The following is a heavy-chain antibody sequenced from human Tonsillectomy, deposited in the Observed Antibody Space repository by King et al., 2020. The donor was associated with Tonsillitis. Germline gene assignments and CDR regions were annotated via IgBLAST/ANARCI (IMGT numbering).Heavy chain of an antibody. CDR3: ARDSYFGTIVDGLVVLNP. J-gene: IGHJ3*01. D-gene: IGHD2-21*01. V-gene: IGHV3-7*03. CDR2: IKGDGSEK. CDR1: GFTFSKFW. Sequence: VQLVESGGGLVQPGGSLRLSCAASGFTFSKFWMTWVRQAPGKGLEWVANIKGDGSEKSYVDSVKGRFTISRDNAKKSLYLQMNSLRAEDTAVYHCARDSYFGTIVDGLVVLNPWGQGTMAGVSS.